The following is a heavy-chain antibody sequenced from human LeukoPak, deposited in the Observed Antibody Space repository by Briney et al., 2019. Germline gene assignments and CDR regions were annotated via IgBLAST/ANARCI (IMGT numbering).Heavy chain of an antibody. D-gene: IGHD3-22*01. CDR2: IYHSGST. CDR1: GGSISSGGYS. CDR3: ARGASDSSGYYYEYYFDY. Sequence: PSQTLSLTCAVSGGSISSGGYSWSWIRQPPGKGLEWIGYIYHSGSTYYNPSLKSRVTISLDRSKSQFSLKLSSVTAADTAVYYCARGASDSSGYYYEYYFDYWGQGTLVPVSS. J-gene: IGHJ4*02. V-gene: IGHV4-30-2*01.